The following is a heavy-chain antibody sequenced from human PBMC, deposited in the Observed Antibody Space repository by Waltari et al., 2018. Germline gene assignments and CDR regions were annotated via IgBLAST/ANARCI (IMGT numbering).Heavy chain of an antibody. CDR2: NNLGEVT. CDR1: GVSLSAYS. Sequence: QVELQQWGAGLLSPSETLSLTCAVYGVSLSAYSWTWIRQPLGKGLEWIGENNLGEVTYYNPSLEGRVTILLDKSKNQFSLHLVSVTAADTARYYCVTGPRDKWVGRYSGEFFHHWGPGTLVTVSS. D-gene: IGHD6-19*01. V-gene: IGHV4-34*02. J-gene: IGHJ1*01. CDR3: VTGPRDKWVGRYSGEFFHH.